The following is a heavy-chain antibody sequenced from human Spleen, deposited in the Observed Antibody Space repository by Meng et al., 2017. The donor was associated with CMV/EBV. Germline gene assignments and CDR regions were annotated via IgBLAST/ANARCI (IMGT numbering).Heavy chain of an antibody. D-gene: IGHD3-3*01. V-gene: IGHV4-34*01. CDR2: INHSGST. Sequence: SETLSLTCAVYGGSFSGYYWSWIRQPPGKGLEWIGEINHSGSTNYNPSLKSRVTISVETSKNQFSVKLSSVTAADTAVYYCARGPHYDFWSGYRYYYYGMDVWGQGTTVTVSS. CDR3: ARGPHYDFWSGYRYYYYGMDV. J-gene: IGHJ6*02. CDR1: GGSFSGYY.